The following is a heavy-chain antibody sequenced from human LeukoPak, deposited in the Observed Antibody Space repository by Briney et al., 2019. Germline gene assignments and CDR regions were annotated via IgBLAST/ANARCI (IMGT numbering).Heavy chain of an antibody. J-gene: IGHJ6*02. CDR1: GGSISSGSYY. D-gene: IGHD2-21*02. Sequence: PSETLSLTCTVSGGSISSGSYYWSWIRQPAGKGLEWIGSIYYSGSTYYNPSLKSRVTISVDTSKNQFSLKLSSVTAADTAVYYCARIKVTARHVDVWGQGTTVTVSS. V-gene: IGHV4-39*07. CDR3: ARIKVTARHVDV. CDR2: IYYSGST.